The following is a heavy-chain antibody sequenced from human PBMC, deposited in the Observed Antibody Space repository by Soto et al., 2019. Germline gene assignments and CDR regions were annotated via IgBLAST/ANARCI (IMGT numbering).Heavy chain of an antibody. CDR1: GGSISSSSYY. CDR2: IYYSGST. Sequence: TSETLSLTCTVSGGSISSSSYYWGWIRQPPGKGLEWIGSIYYSGSTYYNPSLKSRVTISISTSTAYMELRSLRSDDTAVYYCARAISYYDSRIPEYDYWGQGTLVTVSS. CDR3: ARAISYYDSRIPEYDY. D-gene: IGHD3-22*01. V-gene: IGHV4-39*02. J-gene: IGHJ4*02.